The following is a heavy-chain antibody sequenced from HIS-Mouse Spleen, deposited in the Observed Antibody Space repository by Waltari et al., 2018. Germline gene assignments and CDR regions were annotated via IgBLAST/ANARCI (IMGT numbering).Heavy chain of an antibody. V-gene: IGHV4-39*07. CDR3: AREIPYSSSWYDWYFDL. CDR2: IYYSGST. CDR1: VGSISRSSYY. J-gene: IGHJ2*01. Sequence: QLQLQESGPGLVKPSEALSFTCTVSVGSISRSSYYWGWSRQPPGKGLEWIGSIYYSGSTYYNPSLKSRVTISVDTSKNQFSLKLSSVTAADTAVYYCAREIPYSSSWYDWYFDLWGRGTLVTVSS. D-gene: IGHD6-13*01.